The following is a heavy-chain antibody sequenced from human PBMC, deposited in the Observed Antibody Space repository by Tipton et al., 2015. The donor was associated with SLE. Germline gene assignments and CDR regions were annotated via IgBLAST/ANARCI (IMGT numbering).Heavy chain of an antibody. V-gene: IGHV3-9*01. CDR2: ISWNSGTV. CDR3: VKVSNKAVDYSSGHAYYFDN. D-gene: IGHD3-22*01. Sequence: RSLRLSCVASGFRFVDYAMHWVRQVPGKGLEWVSGISWNSGTVDYADSVKGRFTVSRDNAKNSLFLEMRTLSPEDTALYFCVKVSNKAVDYSSGHAYYFDNWGQGTLVTVSS. CDR1: GFRFVDYA. J-gene: IGHJ4*01.